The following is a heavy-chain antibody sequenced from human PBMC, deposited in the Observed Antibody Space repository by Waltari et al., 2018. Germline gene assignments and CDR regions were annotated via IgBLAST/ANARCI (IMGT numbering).Heavy chain of an antibody. CDR1: GYTFTSSD. CDR2: MNPNSGNT. CDR3: ARAQADDYVWGSYRYGYFQH. Sequence: QVQLVQSGAEVKKPGASVKVSCKASGYTFTSSDINWVRQATEHGLGWMGWMNPNSGNTGYAQKFQGRVTMTRNTSISTAYMELSSLRSEDTAVYYCARAQADDYVWGSYRYGYFQHWGQGTLVTVSS. J-gene: IGHJ1*01. V-gene: IGHV1-8*01. D-gene: IGHD3-16*02.